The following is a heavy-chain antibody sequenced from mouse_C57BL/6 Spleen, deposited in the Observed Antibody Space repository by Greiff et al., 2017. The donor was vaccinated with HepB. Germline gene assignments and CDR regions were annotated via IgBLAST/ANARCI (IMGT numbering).Heavy chain of an antibody. J-gene: IGHJ1*03. CDR1: GYAFSSSW. V-gene: IGHV1-82*01. CDR3: ARGRTYYGSSPNWYFDV. CDR2: IYPGDGDT. D-gene: IGHD1-1*01. Sequence: LQESGPELVKPGASVKISCKASGYAFSSSWMNWVKQRPGKGLEWIGRIYPGDGDTNYNGKFKGKATLTADKSSSTAYMQLSSLTSEDSAVYFCARGRTYYGSSPNWYFDVWGTGTTVTVSS.